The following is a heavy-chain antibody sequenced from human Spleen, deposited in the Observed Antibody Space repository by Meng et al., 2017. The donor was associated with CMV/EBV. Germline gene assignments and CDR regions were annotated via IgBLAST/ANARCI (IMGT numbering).Heavy chain of an antibody. J-gene: IGHJ6*02. CDR3: AKQGGGYSDYYYYGLDV. V-gene: IGHV3-30*02. CDR1: AFNFSDYG. Sequence: GESLKISCAESAFNFSDYGMYWVRQAPGKGLEWVAFIRYDGSNDYYGESVRGRFTISRDNSKNTLYIQMNSLRPEDTGVYYCAKQGGGYSDYYYYGLDVWGQGTSVTVSS. CDR2: IRYDGSND. D-gene: IGHD1-26*01.